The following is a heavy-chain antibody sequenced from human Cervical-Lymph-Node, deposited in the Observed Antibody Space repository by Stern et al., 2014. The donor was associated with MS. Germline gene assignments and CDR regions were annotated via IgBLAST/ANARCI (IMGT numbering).Heavy chain of an antibody. D-gene: IGHD6-19*01. CDR3: AKVYGSGPFDY. CDR1: GFTFSSYA. CDR2: ISGSDGST. Sequence: EVQLLESGGTLVQPGGSLRLSCAASGFTFSSYAMSWVRQAPGKGLEWVSVISGSDGSTIYADSVKGRFTISRDNSKNTLFLQMNSLRAEDTAVYYCAKVYGSGPFDYWGQGTLVTVSS. J-gene: IGHJ4*02. V-gene: IGHV3-23*01.